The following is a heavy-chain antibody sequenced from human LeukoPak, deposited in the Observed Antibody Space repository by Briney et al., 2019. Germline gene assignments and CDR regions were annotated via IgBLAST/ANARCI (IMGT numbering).Heavy chain of an antibody. J-gene: IGHJ5*02. CDR2: INHNGST. CDR1: GGSFSGYY. Sequence: PSETLSLTCAVYGGSFSGYYWSWIRQPPGKGLEWIGEINHNGSTNYNPSLKSRVTISVDTSKNQFSLKLSSVTAADTAVYYCARGRGFFVVVVAATYGWFDPWSQGTLVTVSS. CDR3: ARGRGFFVVVVAATYGWFDP. V-gene: IGHV4-34*01. D-gene: IGHD2-15*01.